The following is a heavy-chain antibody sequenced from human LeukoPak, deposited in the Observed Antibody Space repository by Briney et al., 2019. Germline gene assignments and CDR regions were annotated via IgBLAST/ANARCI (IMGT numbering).Heavy chain of an antibody. V-gene: IGHV1-69*05. J-gene: IGHJ4*02. CDR1: GGTFSSYA. CDR3: AREWELLNGGLYY. Sequence: SVKVSCKASGGTFSSYAISWVRQAPGQGLEWMGRIIPIFGTANYAQKFQGRVTTTTDESTSTAYMELSSLRSEDTVVYYCAREWELLNGGLYYWGQGTLVTVSS. D-gene: IGHD2-15*01. CDR2: IIPIFGTA.